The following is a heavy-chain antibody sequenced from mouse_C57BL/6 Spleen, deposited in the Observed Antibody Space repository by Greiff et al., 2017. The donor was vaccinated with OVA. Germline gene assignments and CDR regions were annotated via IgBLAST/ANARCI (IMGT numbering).Heavy chain of an antibody. CDR1: GYTFTSYW. CDR3: ARSDDYGYYAMDY. D-gene: IGHD2-4*01. J-gene: IGHJ4*01. V-gene: IGHV1-61*01. CDR2: IYPSDSET. Sequence: QVQLQQPGAELVRPGSSVKLSCKASGYTFTSYWMDWVKQRPGQGLEWIGNIYPSDSETHYNQKFKDKATLTVDKSSSTAYMQLSSLTSEDSAVYYCARSDDYGYYAMDYWGQGTSVTVSS.